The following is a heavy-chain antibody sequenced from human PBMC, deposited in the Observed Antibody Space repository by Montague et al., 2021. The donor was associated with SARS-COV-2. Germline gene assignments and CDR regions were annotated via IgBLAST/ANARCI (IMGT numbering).Heavy chain of an antibody. Sequence: SETLSLTCTVSTDSINNYSRRWIRQAPGKGLEWIGHIYNSGTTNYNPSLRSRVTISIDTSRNQFSLKLKSVTTADTAVYYCATDYEPDRLDDFDYWGRGILVTVSS. CDR3: ATDYEPDRLDDFDY. CDR2: IYNSGTT. J-gene: IGHJ4*02. D-gene: IGHD3-22*01. V-gene: IGHV4-59*01. CDR1: TDSINNYS.